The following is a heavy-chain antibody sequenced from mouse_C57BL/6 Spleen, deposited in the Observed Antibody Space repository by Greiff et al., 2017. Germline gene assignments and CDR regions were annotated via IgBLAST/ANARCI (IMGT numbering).Heavy chain of an antibody. Sequence: QVQLQQPGAELVMPGASVKLSCKASGYTFTSYWMHWVKQRPGQGLEWIGEIDPSDSYTNYNQKFKGKSTLTVDKSSSTAYMQLSSLTSEDSAVYYCARGYGNYSYYYAMDYWGQGTSVTVSS. J-gene: IGHJ4*01. D-gene: IGHD2-1*01. V-gene: IGHV1-69*01. CDR2: IDPSDSYT. CDR1: GYTFTSYW. CDR3: ARGYGNYSYYYAMDY.